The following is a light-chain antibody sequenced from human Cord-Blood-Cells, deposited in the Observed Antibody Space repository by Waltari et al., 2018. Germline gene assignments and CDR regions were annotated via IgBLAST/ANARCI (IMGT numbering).Light chain of an antibody. CDR1: SSDVGRYNL. CDR2: EVS. Sequence: QSALTQPASVSGSPGQSITISCTGTSSDVGRYNLFSWYQQHPGKAPKLMIYEVSKRPSGVSNRFSGSKSGNTASLTISGLQAEDEADYYCCLYAGSSTWVFGGGTKLTVL. CDR3: CLYAGSSTWV. V-gene: IGLV2-23*02. J-gene: IGLJ3*02.